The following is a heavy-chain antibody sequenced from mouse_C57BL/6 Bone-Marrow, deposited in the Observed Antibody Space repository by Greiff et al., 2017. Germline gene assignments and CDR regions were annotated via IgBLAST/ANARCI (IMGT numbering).Heavy chain of an antibody. Sequence: EVQRVESGGGLVKPGGSLKLSCAASGFTFSSYTMSWVRQTPEKRLEWVATISGGGGNTYYPDSVKGRFTISRDNAKNTLYLQMSSLRSEDTALYYCARRGLYGSSPWFAYWGQGTLVTVSA. J-gene: IGHJ3*01. V-gene: IGHV5-9*01. CDR3: ARRGLYGSSPWFAY. D-gene: IGHD1-1*01. CDR2: ISGGGGNT. CDR1: GFTFSSYT.